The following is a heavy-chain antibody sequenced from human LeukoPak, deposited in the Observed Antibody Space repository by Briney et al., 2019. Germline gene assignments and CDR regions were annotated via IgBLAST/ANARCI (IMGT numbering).Heavy chain of an antibody. CDR1: GYTFTTYY. CDR3: ARGVSYDISGYHLDY. D-gene: IGHD3-22*01. V-gene: IGHV1-46*01. CDR2: IKPSGGSA. Sequence: ASVKASCKASGYTFTTYYMHWVRQAAGQGLEWMGLIKPSGGSANFAQKFQGRVTMTRDTSTSTVYMEVSSLRSEDTAVYYCARGVSYDISGYHLDYWGQGTLVTVSS. J-gene: IGHJ4*02.